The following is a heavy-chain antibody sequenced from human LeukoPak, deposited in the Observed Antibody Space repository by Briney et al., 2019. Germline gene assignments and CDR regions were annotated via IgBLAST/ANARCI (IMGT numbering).Heavy chain of an antibody. CDR1: GFTFFNYA. Sequence: PGGSLRLSCAASGFTFFNYALIWVRQAPGKGLEWVSGVSNSGGVTYYADSVKGRFTISRDNSEHTVHLQMNSLRAEDTAVYYCAKDRPVGYCTNGVCSSRASSWPYYFDYWGQGTLVTVSS. CDR2: VSNSGGVT. D-gene: IGHD2-8*01. CDR3: AKDRPVGYCTNGVCSSRASSWPYYFDY. V-gene: IGHV3-23*01. J-gene: IGHJ4*02.